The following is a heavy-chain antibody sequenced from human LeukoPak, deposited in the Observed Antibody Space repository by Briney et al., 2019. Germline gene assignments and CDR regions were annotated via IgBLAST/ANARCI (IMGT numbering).Heavy chain of an antibody. CDR2: IYQSGST. CDR1: GYSISSRYF. Sequence: SETLSLTCTVSGYSISSRYFWGWIRQPPGKGLEWIGSIYQSGSTYYNPSLKSRVTISVDTSKNQFSLKLSSVTAADTAVYYCARDSEDDFWSGYHYMDVWGKGTTVTVSS. J-gene: IGHJ6*03. V-gene: IGHV4-38-2*02. D-gene: IGHD3-3*01. CDR3: ARDSEDDFWSGYHYMDV.